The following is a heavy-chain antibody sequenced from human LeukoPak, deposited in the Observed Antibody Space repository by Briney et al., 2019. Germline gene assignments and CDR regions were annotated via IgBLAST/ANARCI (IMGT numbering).Heavy chain of an antibody. V-gene: IGHV1-18*01. J-gene: IGHJ4*02. CDR2: ISAYNGNT. CDR1: GYTFTSYG. D-gene: IGHD1-26*01. CDR3: ARDWRENSYYFVSSFDY. Sequence: GASVKVSCKASGYTFTSYGISWVRQAPGQGLEWMGWISAYNGNTNYAQKLQGRVTMTTDTSTSTAYMELRSLRSDDTAVYYCARDWRENSYYFVSSFDYWGQGTLVTVSS.